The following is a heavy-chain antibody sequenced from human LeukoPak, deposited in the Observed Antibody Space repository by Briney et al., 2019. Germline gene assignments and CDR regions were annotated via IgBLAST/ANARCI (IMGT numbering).Heavy chain of an antibody. D-gene: IGHD2/OR15-2a*01. CDR3: ARAFRARYFDL. CDR1: GGSITTSSYY. J-gene: IGHJ2*01. V-gene: IGHV4-39*01. CDR2: IYYSGST. Sequence: SETLSLTCTVSGGSITTSSYYWGWIGQPPGKGLEWIGIIYYSGSTYYNPSLKGRVTISVDTSKNQFSLKLSSVTAADTAVYYCARAFRARYFDLWGRGTLVTVSS.